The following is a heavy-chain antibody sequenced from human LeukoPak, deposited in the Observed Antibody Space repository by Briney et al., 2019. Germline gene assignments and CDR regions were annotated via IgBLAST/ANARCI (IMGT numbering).Heavy chain of an antibody. Sequence: RPGGSLRLSCAASGFTFSEYWMLWVRQAPGKGLESVSRINTDGTVTTYADSVKGRFTVSRDNADNTMFLQMNSVRDEDTAVYYCATKQWLAPPPDSWGQGTPVTVSS. CDR1: GFTFSEYW. V-gene: IGHV3-74*01. CDR3: ATKQWLAPPPDS. J-gene: IGHJ4*02. CDR2: INTDGTVT. D-gene: IGHD6-19*01.